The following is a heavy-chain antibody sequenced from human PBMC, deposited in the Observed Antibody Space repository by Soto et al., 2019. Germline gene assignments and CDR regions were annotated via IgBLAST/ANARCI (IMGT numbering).Heavy chain of an antibody. J-gene: IGHJ6*02. Sequence: QVQLVQSGDEVRTPGSSVKVSCKASGYIFVNYGIASVRQAPGQGLEWMRWISPDSGNTHYASKVQGRLTMTTDTSTSTAYMDLGSLASDDTAVYYCAMVDNYVTPTPQDVWRQGTTVTVSS. CDR2: ISPDSGNT. D-gene: IGHD3-16*01. CDR1: GYIFVNYG. CDR3: AMVDNYVTPTPQDV. V-gene: IGHV1-18*01.